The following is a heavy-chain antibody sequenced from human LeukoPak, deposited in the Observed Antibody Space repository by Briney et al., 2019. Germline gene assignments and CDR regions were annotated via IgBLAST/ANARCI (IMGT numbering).Heavy chain of an antibody. CDR2: INPDGGST. Sequence: GDSVKVSCKASGYIFASYYMQWVRQAPGQGLEWMGIINPDGGSTSYARKFQGRVTMTRETSTSTVYMELSSLRSEDTAVYDCVRPPSGKDKRHDVLDVWGQGTVVTVSS. CDR3: VRPPSGKDKRHDVLDV. J-gene: IGHJ3*01. CDR1: GYIFASYY. D-gene: IGHD1-26*01. V-gene: IGHV1-46*01.